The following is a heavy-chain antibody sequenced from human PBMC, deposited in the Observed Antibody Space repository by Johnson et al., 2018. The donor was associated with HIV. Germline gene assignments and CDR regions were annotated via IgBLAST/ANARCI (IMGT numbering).Heavy chain of an antibody. V-gene: IGHV3-30*04. Sequence: QVQLVESGGGVVQPGRSLRLSCAASGFTFTSYAMHWVRQAPGKGLEWVAVVSYDGSTKYYADSVKGRFTISRDNSENTLYLQMNSLRAKDTAVFFCARDWSWRGSLKGGGAFDIWGQGTLVTVSA. D-gene: IGHD1-26*01. CDR1: GFTFTSYA. CDR3: ARDWSWRGSLKGGGAFDI. CDR2: VSYDGSTK. J-gene: IGHJ3*02.